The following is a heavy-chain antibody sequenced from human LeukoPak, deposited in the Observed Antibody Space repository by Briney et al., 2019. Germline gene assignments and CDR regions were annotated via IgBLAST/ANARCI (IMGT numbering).Heavy chain of an antibody. CDR1: GGSISSSSYY. Sequence: SETLSLTCSVSGGSISSSSYYWGWIRQPPVKGLEWIGCISYSGNTYYNPSLKSRVTISVDTSKNQFSLKLSSVTAADTAVYYCAREPYYYGSGSYYPPNYYYYYMDVWGKGTTVTISS. CDR2: ISYSGNT. CDR3: AREPYYYGSGSYYPPNYYYYYMDV. J-gene: IGHJ6*03. D-gene: IGHD3-10*01. V-gene: IGHV4-39*07.